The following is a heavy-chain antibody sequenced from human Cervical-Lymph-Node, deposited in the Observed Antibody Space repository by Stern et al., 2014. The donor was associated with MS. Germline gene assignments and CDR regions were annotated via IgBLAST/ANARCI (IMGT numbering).Heavy chain of an antibody. Sequence: VQLVESGGGVVQPGMSLKLSCAGSGFTFTNFAMHWIRQAPGQGLEWVAGMSYDGSEKYYADSVAGRFTISRDISKNTVYLQMNSLTIEDSGIYFCAKLRLPPDDSSNYDYWGQGTLVTVSS. CDR1: GFTFTNFA. V-gene: IGHV3-30*18. CDR3: AKLRLPPDDSSNYDY. CDR2: MSYDGSEK. D-gene: IGHD4-11*01. J-gene: IGHJ4*02.